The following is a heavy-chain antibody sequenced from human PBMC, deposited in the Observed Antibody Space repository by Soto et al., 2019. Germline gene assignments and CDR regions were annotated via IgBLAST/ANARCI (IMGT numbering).Heavy chain of an antibody. CDR2: IYYSGST. CDR1: GGSISSGDYY. Sequence: SETLSLTCTVSGGSISSGDYYWSWIRQPPGKGLEWIGYIYYSGSTYYNPSLKSRVTISVDTSKNQFSLKLSSVTAADTAVYYWATMVRGVHYYFDYWGQGTLVTLSA. V-gene: IGHV4-30-4*01. CDR3: ATMVRGVHYYFDY. J-gene: IGHJ4*02. D-gene: IGHD3-10*01.